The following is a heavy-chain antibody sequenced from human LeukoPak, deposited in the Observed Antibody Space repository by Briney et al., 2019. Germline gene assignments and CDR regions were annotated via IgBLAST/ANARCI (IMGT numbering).Heavy chain of an antibody. J-gene: IGHJ2*01. D-gene: IGHD4-17*01. Sequence: PGGSLRLSCAASGFTVSSNYMSWVRQAPGKGLEGVSVIYSGGSTYYADSVKGRFTISRDKSKNTLYLQMNSLRAEDTAVYYCARVGDYGDTYWYFDLWGRGILVTVSS. CDR3: ARVGDYGDTYWYFDL. CDR2: IYSGGST. V-gene: IGHV3-53*01. CDR1: GFTVSSNY.